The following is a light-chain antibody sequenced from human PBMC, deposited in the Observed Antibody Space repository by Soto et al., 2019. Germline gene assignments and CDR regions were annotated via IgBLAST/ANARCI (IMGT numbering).Light chain of an antibody. CDR1: SSDVGDYNY. J-gene: IGLJ2*01. V-gene: IGLV2-8*01. CDR3: SSNAGSNNLV. Sequence: QSALTQPPSASGTPEQSVTIPCTGTSSDVGDYNYVSWYQQHPGKAPKLMIYEVSRRPSGVPDRFSGSKSGNTASLTVSGLQAEDEADYYCSSNAGSNNLVFGGGTKLTVL. CDR2: EVS.